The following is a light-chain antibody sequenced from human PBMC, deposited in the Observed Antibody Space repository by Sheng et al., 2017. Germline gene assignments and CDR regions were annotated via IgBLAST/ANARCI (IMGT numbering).Light chain of an antibody. V-gene: IGLV3-21*02. CDR2: DDS. CDR3: QVWDSNSHHVI. J-gene: IGLJ2*01. Sequence: SYVLTQPPSVSVAPGQTARITCGGSNIGSKNVHWYQHKPGRAPVLVVYDDSDRPSGIPERFSGSNSGNTATLTIIRVEAGDEADFYCQVWDSNSHHVIFGGGDQADRP. CDR1: NIGSKN.